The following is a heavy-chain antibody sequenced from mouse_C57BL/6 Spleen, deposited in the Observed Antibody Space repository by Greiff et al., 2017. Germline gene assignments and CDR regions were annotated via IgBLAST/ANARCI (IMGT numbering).Heavy chain of an antibody. CDR1: GFTFSDYG. D-gene: IGHD2-2*01. V-gene: IGHV5-17*01. CDR3: ARDGGLDYAMDY. Sequence: EVKLVESGGGLVKPGGSLKLSCAASGFTFSDYGMHWVRQAPEKGLEWVAYISSGSSTIYYADTVKGRFTISRDNAKNTLFLQMTSLRSEDTAMYYCARDGGLDYAMDYWGQGTSVTVSS. CDR2: ISSGSSTI. J-gene: IGHJ4*01.